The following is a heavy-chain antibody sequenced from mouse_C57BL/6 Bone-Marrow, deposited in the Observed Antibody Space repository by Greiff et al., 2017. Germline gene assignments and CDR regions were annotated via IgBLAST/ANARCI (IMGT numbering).Heavy chain of an antibody. D-gene: IGHD1-1*01. CDR1: GYAFSSSW. V-gene: IGHV1-82*01. CDR2: IYPGDGDT. Sequence: VQLQQSGPELVKPGASVKISCKASGYAFSSSWMNWVKQRPGKGLEWIGRIYPGDGDTNYNGKFKGKATLTADKSSSTAYMQRSSLTSEDSAVYFCARKDTTVVAPYYAMDYWGQGTSVTVSS. CDR3: ARKDTTVVAPYYAMDY. J-gene: IGHJ4*01.